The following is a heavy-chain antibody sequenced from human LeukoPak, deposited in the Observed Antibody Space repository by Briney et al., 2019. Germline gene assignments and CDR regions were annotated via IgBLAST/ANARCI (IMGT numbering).Heavy chain of an antibody. J-gene: IGHJ4*02. D-gene: IGHD1-26*01. CDR3: AREAGPSGSYSNDY. Sequence: GGSLRLSCAASGFTFSSYSMNWVRQAPGKGLEWVSYISSSGSTTYYADSVKGRFTISRDNSKNTLYLQMNSLRAEDTAVYYCAREAGPSGSYSNDYWGQGTLVTVSS. V-gene: IGHV3-48*01. CDR1: GFTFSSYS. CDR2: ISSSGSTT.